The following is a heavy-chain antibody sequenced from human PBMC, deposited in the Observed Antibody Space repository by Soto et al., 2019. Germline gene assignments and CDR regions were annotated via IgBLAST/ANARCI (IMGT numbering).Heavy chain of an antibody. Sequence: SETLSLTCAVSGGSISSGGYSWSWIRQHPGKGLEWIGYIYYSGSTYYNPSLKSRVTISVDTSKNQFSLKLSSVTAADTAVYYCARVSTSTIFGVVIDYGMDVWGQGTTVTVSS. J-gene: IGHJ6*02. CDR1: GGSISSGGYS. D-gene: IGHD3-3*01. V-gene: IGHV4-30-4*08. CDR2: IYYSGST. CDR3: ARVSTSTIFGVVIDYGMDV.